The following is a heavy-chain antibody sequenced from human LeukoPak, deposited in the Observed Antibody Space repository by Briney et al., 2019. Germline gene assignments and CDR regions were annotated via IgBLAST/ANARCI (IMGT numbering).Heavy chain of an antibody. D-gene: IGHD1-26*01. V-gene: IGHV3-30-3*01. J-gene: IGHJ4*02. Sequence: GGSLRLSCAASGFTFSSYAMHWVRQAPGKGLEWVAVISYDGSNKYYADSVKGRFTISRDNSKSTLYLQMNSLRAEDTAVYYCASLYSADYWGQGTLVTVSS. CDR2: ISYDGSNK. CDR3: ASLYSADY. CDR1: GFTFSSYA.